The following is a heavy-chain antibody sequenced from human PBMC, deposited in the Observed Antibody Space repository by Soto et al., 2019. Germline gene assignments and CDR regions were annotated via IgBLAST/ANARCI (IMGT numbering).Heavy chain of an antibody. CDR2: IYHSGST. CDR1: SGSISSSNW. V-gene: IGHV4-4*02. CDR3: ARGITIFGVVIIPDAENYYYYMDV. J-gene: IGHJ6*03. D-gene: IGHD3-3*01. Sequence: PSETLSLTCAVSSGSISSSNWWSWVRQPPGKGLEWIGEIYHSGSTKYNPSLKSRVTISVDKSKNQFSLKLSSVTAADTAVYYCARGITIFGVVIIPDAENYYYYMDVWGKGTTVTVSS.